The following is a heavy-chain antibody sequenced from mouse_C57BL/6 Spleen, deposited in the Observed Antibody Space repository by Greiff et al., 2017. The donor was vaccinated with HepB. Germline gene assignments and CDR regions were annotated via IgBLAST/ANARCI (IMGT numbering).Heavy chain of an antibody. J-gene: IGHJ3*01. Sequence: QVQLKQSGAELMKPGASVKLSCKATGYTFTGYWIEWVKQRPGHGLEWIGEILPGSGSTNYNEKFKGKATFTADTSSNTAYMQLSSLTTEDSAIYYCARHYYGSSYWFAYWGQGTLVTVSA. V-gene: IGHV1-9*01. CDR2: ILPGSGST. CDR3: ARHYYGSSYWFAY. D-gene: IGHD1-1*01. CDR1: GYTFTGYW.